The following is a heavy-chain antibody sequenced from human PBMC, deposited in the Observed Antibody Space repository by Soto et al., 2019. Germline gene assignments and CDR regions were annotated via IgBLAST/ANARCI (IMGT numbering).Heavy chain of an antibody. V-gene: IGHV4-59*01. J-gene: IGHJ6*03. Sequence: SETLSLTCIVSGGSMSSYYWSWIRQSPGKRLEWIGYMSYSGSTKYNPSLKSRVTISVDRSKKQFSLRLSSVTAADAAVYYCSRGKLNAYYYMGVWGKGTTVTVSS. CDR3: SRGKLNAYYYMGV. CDR2: MSYSGST. CDR1: GGSMSSYY.